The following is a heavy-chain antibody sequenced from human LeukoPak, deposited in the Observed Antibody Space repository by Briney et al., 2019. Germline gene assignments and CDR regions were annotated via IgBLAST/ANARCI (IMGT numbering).Heavy chain of an antibody. V-gene: IGHV3-21*01. Sequence: GGSLRLSCAASGFTFSSYSMNWVRQAPGKGLEWVSSISSSSSYIYYEDSVKGRFTISRDNAKNSLYLQMNSLRAEDTAVYYCARDPACGGDCYTAGFDYWGQGTLVTVSS. CDR1: GFTFSSYS. CDR3: ARDPACGGDCYTAGFDY. J-gene: IGHJ4*02. CDR2: ISSSSSYI. D-gene: IGHD2-21*02.